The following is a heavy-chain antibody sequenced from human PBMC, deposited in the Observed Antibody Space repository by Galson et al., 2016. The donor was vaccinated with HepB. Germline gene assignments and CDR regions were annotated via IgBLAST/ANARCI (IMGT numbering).Heavy chain of an antibody. Sequence: CAISGDSVSSNSAAWSWIRQSPSRGLEWLGRTYYRSKWYNDYAVSVKSRITINPDTSKNQFSLHLNSVTPDDTAVYYCARGGGPLGTFMVVDHFDYWGQGTLVTVSS. CDR1: GDSVSSNSAA. J-gene: IGHJ4*02. CDR3: ARGGGPLGTFMVVDHFDY. V-gene: IGHV6-1*01. CDR2: TYYRSKWYN. D-gene: IGHD5-18*01.